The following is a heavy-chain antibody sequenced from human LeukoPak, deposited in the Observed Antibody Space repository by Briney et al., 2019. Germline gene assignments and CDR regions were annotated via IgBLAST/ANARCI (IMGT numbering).Heavy chain of an antibody. CDR2: INPNSGGT. CDR3: ARDEYCSSTSCYPRGMDV. D-gene: IGHD2-2*01. Sequence: ASVKVSCKASGYTFTGYYMHWVRQAPGQGLEWMGWINPNSGGTNYAQKFQGRVTMTRDTSISTAYMEPSRLRSDDTAVYYCARDEYCSSTSCYPRGMDVWGQGTTVTVSS. CDR1: GYTFTGYY. J-gene: IGHJ6*02. V-gene: IGHV1-2*02.